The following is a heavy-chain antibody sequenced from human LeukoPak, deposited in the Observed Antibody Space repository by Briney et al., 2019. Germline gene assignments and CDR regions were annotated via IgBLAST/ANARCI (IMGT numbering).Heavy chain of an antibody. J-gene: IGHJ6*02. CDR2: ISGSGGST. CDR3: AKSSNPIPAAMGGYYYYYYGMDV. CDR1: GFTFSSYA. D-gene: IGHD2-2*01. V-gene: IGHV3-23*01. Sequence: GGSLRLSCAASGFTFSSYAMSWVRQAPGKGLEWVSAISGSGGSTYYADSVKGRFTISRDNSKNTLYLQMNSLRAEDTAVYYCAKSSNPIPAAMGGYYYYYYGMDVWGQGTTVTVSS.